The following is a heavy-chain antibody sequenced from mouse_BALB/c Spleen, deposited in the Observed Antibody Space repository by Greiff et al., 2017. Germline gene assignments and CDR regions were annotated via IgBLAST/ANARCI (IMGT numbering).Heavy chain of an antibody. Sequence: EVQLVESGPGLVKPSQSLSLTCTVTGYSITSDYAWNWIRQFPGNKLEWMGYISYSGSTSYNPSLKSRISITRDTSKNQFFLQLNSVTTEDTATYYCARLTGYFDYWGQGTTLTVSS. D-gene: IGHD4-1*01. V-gene: IGHV3-2*02. CDR2: ISYSGST. CDR1: GYSITSDYA. J-gene: IGHJ2*01. CDR3: ARLTGYFDY.